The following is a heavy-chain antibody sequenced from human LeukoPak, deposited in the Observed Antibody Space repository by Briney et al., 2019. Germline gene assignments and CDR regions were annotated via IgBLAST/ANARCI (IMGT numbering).Heavy chain of an antibody. CDR2: IYYTGST. CDR1: GGAITNYY. Sequence: SGTLSLTCGVSGGAITNYYWNWIRQAPGKGLEWLGYIYYTGSTTYNPSVKSRITISLDTSKKQISLKLRSVTAADTAVYYCGRGPFYYDIDWGQGTLITVSS. J-gene: IGHJ4*02. CDR3: GRGPFYYDID. D-gene: IGHD3-22*01. V-gene: IGHV4-59*01.